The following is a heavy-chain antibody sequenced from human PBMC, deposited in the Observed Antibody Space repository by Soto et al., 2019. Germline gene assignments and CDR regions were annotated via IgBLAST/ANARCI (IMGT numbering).Heavy chain of an antibody. V-gene: IGHV1-69*11. CDR3: ARVLMTPVPASFSYGMDV. Sequence: SVKVSCKLSGGTFSTYAISWVRQAPGLGLEWMGRVIPLIGTSNYAQKFKGRVTITADESTSTVYLEVTSLRSEDTAVYYCARVLMTPVPASFSYGMDVWGQGTAVTVSS. CDR2: VIPLIGTS. D-gene: IGHD4-4*01. CDR1: GGTFSTYA. J-gene: IGHJ6*02.